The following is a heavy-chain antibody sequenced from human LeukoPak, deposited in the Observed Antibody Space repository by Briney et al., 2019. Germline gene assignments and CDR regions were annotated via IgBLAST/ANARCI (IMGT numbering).Heavy chain of an antibody. CDR1: GYTFTGYY. CDR2: INPNSGGT. D-gene: IGHD2-8*01. Sequence: ASVKVSCKASGYTFTGYYMHWVRQAPGQGLEWMGWINPNSGGTNYAQKFQGWVTMTRDTSISTAYMELSRLRSDDTAVYYCARGAFTDRFKAHGVAFGIWGQGTMVTVSS. CDR3: ARGAFTDRFKAHGVAFGI. J-gene: IGHJ3*02. V-gene: IGHV1-2*04.